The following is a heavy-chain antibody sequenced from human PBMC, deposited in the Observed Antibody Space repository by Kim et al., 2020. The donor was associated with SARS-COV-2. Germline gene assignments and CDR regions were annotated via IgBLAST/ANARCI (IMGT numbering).Heavy chain of an antibody. CDR3: ARGAGSYDILTGYYLNWFDP. CDR2: ISSSSSYI. CDR1: GFTFSSYS. V-gene: IGHV3-21*01. D-gene: IGHD3-9*01. J-gene: IGHJ5*02. Sequence: GGSLRLSCAASGFTFSSYSMNWVRQAPGKGLEWVSSISSSSSYIYYADSVKGRFTISRDNAKNSLYLQMNSLRAEDTAVYYCARGAGSYDILTGYYLNWFDPWGQGTLAT.